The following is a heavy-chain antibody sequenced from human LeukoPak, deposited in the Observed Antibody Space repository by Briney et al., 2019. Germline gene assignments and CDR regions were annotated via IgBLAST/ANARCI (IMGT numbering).Heavy chain of an antibody. CDR2: ISFDGRKK. J-gene: IGHJ4*02. CDR3: AGDWEGTCSGESCYSSTLVD. V-gene: IGHV3-30*01. CDR1: GFTFSSYN. D-gene: IGHD2-15*01. Sequence: PGGSLRLSCAASGFTFSSYNMHWVRQAPGKGLEWVADISFDGRKKYYADPVKGRFTISRDNSKNTLYLQMNSLRAEDTAVYYCAGDWEGTCSGESCYSSTLVDWGQGTLVTVSS.